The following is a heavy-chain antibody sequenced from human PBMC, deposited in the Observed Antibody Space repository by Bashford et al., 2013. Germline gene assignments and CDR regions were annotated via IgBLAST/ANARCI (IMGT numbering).Heavy chain of an antibody. CDR1: GFTVSSNY. CDR3: ARRPGYYYGMDV. V-gene: IGHV3-53*01. J-gene: IGHJ6*02. CDR2: IYSGGST. D-gene: IGHD1-14*01. Sequence: GSLRLSCAASGFTVSSNYMSWVRQAPGKGLEWVSVIYSGGSTYYADSVKGRFTISRDNSKNTLYLQMNSLRAEDTAVYYCARRPGYYYGMDVWGQGTTVTVSS.